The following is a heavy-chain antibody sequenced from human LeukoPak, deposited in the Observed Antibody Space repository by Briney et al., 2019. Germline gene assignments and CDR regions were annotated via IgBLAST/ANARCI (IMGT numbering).Heavy chain of an antibody. J-gene: IGHJ4*02. D-gene: IGHD3-10*01. CDR1: GFTFSNAW. Sequence: GGSLRLSCAASGFTFSNAWMSWVRQAPGKGLEWVGRIKSKTDGGTTDYAAPVKGRFTISRDDSKNTLYLQMNSLKTEDTAVYYCTTDEGYYGSGSYYPSTRFDYWGQGTLVTVSS. CDR3: TTDEGYYGSGSYYPSTRFDY. V-gene: IGHV3-15*01. CDR2: IKSKTDGGTT.